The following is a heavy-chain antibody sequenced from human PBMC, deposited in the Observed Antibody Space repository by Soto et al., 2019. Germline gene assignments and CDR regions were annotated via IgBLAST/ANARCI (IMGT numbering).Heavy chain of an antibody. J-gene: IGHJ4*02. CDR2: ISSSGRRT. V-gene: IGHV3-23*01. Sequence: GGSLRLSCGTSGFTFANFGMGWVRQAPGKGLYWVSGISSSGRRTYYADSVKGRFTISRDNSKNTLYLQMDSLRGDDTAVYYCAKVAKSGVVAEYFDSWGQGALVTVSS. CDR1: GFTFANFG. CDR3: AKVAKSGVVAEYFDS. D-gene: IGHD3-3*01.